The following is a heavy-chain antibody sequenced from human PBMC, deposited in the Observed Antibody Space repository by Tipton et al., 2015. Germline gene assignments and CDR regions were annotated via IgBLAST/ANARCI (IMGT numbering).Heavy chain of an antibody. CDR2: IYYSGST. Sequence: TLSLTCSVSSDSISSYYWSWIRQPPGKGLEWIGYIYYSGSTNYNPSLKSRVTISVDTSKNQFSLKLSSVTAADTAVYYCARFDYGDYLTGFDPWGQGTLVTVSS. J-gene: IGHJ5*02. D-gene: IGHD4-17*01. CDR1: SDSISSYY. V-gene: IGHV4-59*07. CDR3: ARFDYGDYLTGFDP.